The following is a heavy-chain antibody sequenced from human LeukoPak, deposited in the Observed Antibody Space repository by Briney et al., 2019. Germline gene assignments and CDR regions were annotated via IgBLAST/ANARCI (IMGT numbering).Heavy chain of an antibody. J-gene: IGHJ6*02. CDR3: CSFYSSSGYRGRYSMDV. CDR1: GSSISSSCF. Sequence: PSETLSLTCTVSGSSISSSCFWGWIRQPPGKGLEWIGIIYHSGITYYTSSLKSRVTISVDTSKNQFSLRLNSVTAADTAVYYCCSFYSSSGYRGRYSMDVWGQGTTVTVSS. CDR2: IYHSGIT. V-gene: IGHV4-38-2*02. D-gene: IGHD6-13*01.